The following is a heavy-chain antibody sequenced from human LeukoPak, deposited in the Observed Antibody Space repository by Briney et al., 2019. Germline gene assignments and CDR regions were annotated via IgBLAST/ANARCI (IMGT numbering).Heavy chain of an antibody. Sequence: ESLKISCKGSGYSFTSYWIGWVRQMPGKGLEWMGIIYPGDSDTRYSPSFQGQDTISADKSISIAYLQWSSLKASDTAMYYCARRQLPERYNWFDPWGQGTLVTVSS. CDR1: GYSFTSYW. J-gene: IGHJ5*02. D-gene: IGHD2-2*01. CDR3: ARRQLPERYNWFDP. CDR2: IYPGDSDT. V-gene: IGHV5-51*01.